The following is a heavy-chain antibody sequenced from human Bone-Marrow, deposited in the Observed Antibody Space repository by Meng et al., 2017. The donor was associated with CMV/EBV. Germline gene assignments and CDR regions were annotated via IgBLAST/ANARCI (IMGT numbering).Heavy chain of an antibody. CDR2: IYSGGST. V-gene: IGHV3-53*01. D-gene: IGHD6-19*01. Sequence: VSGFTVSSNYMSWVRQAPGKGLEWVSIIYSGGSTYYADSVKGRFTISRDKSKNTLHLQMNSLRVEDTAVYYCARDTGYSSGWGPFDYWGQGTLVTVSS. CDR1: GFTVSSNY. CDR3: ARDTGYSSGWGPFDY. J-gene: IGHJ4*02.